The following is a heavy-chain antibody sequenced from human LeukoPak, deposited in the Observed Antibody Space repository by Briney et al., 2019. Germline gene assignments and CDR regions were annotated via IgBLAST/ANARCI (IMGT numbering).Heavy chain of an antibody. D-gene: IGHD2-15*01. Sequence: ASVKVSCKATGYTLTSYDINWVRQAPGQGLEWIGWMNPNSGNTGYAQKFQGRVTITRNTSISTAYMELSSLISEDTAVYYCARRDCSGGTCRTRIFDYWGQGTLVTVSS. CDR2: MNPNSGNT. V-gene: IGHV1-8*03. CDR3: ARRDCSGGTCRTRIFDY. CDR1: GYTLTSYD. J-gene: IGHJ4*02.